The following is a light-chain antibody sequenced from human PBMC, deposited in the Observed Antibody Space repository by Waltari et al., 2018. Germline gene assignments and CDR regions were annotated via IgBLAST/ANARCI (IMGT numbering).Light chain of an antibody. Sequence: EIVLTQSPGTLSLSPGERATLSCRASQSVSNNYLAWYQQKPGQAPRLLNYGASSRATGISDSVSGSGSGTDFTLTISRLESEDFAVYYCQQYGNSPITFGQGTRLEIK. V-gene: IGKV3-20*01. CDR1: QSVSNNY. CDR2: GAS. J-gene: IGKJ5*01. CDR3: QQYGNSPIT.